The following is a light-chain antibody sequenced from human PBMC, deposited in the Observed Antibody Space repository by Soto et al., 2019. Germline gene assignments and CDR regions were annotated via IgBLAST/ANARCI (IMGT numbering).Light chain of an antibody. J-gene: IGLJ1*01. Sequence: QAVVTQPPSASGTPGQRVTISCSGSSSNIGSNYVYWYQQLPGTAPKLLIYRNNQRPSGVPDRFSGSKSGTSASLAISGLRSEDEADYYCAAWDDSLSGYVFGTGTQLTVL. CDR2: RNN. V-gene: IGLV1-47*01. CDR1: SSNIGSNY. CDR3: AAWDDSLSGYV.